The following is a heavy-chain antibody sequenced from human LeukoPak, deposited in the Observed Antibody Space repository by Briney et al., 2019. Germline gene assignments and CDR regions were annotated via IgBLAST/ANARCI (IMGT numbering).Heavy chain of an antibody. CDR1: GFTFSSYG. D-gene: IGHD2-15*01. Sequence: GGSLRLSCAASGFTFSSYGMHWVRQAPGKGLEWVAVIWYDGSNKYYADSVKGRFTISRDNSKNTLYLQMNSLRAEDTAVYYCARVGRAATYPLFDYWGQGTLVTVSS. CDR3: ARVGRAATYPLFDY. CDR2: IWYDGSNK. J-gene: IGHJ4*02. V-gene: IGHV3-33*01.